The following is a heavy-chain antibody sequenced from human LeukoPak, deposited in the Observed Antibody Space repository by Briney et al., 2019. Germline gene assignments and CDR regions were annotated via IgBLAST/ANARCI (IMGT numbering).Heavy chain of an antibody. D-gene: IGHD3-22*01. CDR3: AKDREEDYYDSSAYWDY. Sequence: PGGSLRLSCAASGFTFSSYGMHWVRQAPGKGLEWVAVIWYDGSNKYYADSVKGRFTISRDNSKNTLYLQMNSLRAEDTAVYYCAKDREEDYYDSSAYWDYWGQGTLVTVSS. V-gene: IGHV3-33*06. CDR1: GFTFSSYG. CDR2: IWYDGSNK. J-gene: IGHJ4*02.